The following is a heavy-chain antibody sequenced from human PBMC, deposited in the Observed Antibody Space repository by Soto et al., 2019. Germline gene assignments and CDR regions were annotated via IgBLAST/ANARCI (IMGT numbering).Heavy chain of an antibody. D-gene: IGHD2-15*01. Sequence: SVKVSCKTSGFTFSNSAVQWVRQARGQRLEWIAWIVVGSHNTNYAQNFKGRLTVTTDTSTSTAYMELTGLTSEDTAIYYCAAEFYSGGRCCSFDLWGQGTMVTVSS. CDR2: IVVGSHNT. V-gene: IGHV1-58*01. CDR3: AAEFYSGGRCCSFDL. CDR1: GFTFSNSA. J-gene: IGHJ3*01.